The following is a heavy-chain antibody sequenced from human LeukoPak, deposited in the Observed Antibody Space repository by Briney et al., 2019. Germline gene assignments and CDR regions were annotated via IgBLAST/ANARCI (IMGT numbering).Heavy chain of an antibody. V-gene: IGHV7-4-1*02. CDR1: GYTFTGYY. D-gene: IGHD6-13*01. Sequence: ASVKVSCKASGYTFTGYYMHWVRQAPGQGLEWMGWINTNTGNPTYAQGFTGRFVFSLDTSVSTAYLQISSLKAEDTAVYYCARFGSSSWSQADYWGQGTLVTVSS. CDR3: ARFGSSSWSQADY. CDR2: INTNTGNP. J-gene: IGHJ4*02.